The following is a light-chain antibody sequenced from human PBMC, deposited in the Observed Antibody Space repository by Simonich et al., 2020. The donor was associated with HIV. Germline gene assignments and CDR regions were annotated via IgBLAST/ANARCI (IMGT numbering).Light chain of an antibody. CDR1: QSVSSW. J-gene: IGKJ1*01. Sequence: DIQMTQSPSTLSASVGDRVTITCRASQSVSSWVAWYQQKQGKAPKLLIYKASTLESGVPLRFSGSGFGTEFTLTISSLQPDDFATYYCQQYNNYRTFGQGTKVEIK. CDR2: KAS. V-gene: IGKV1-5*03. CDR3: QQYNNYRT.